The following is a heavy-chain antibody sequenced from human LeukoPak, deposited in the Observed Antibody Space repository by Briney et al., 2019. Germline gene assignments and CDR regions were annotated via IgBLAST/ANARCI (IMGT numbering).Heavy chain of an antibody. D-gene: IGHD3/OR15-3a*01. Sequence: GGSLRLSCAASGFIFSIYEMNWVRQAPGKGLEWVSYIGTDGSTIYYADSVRGRFTISRDNAKSSLFLQMNGLRAEDTALYYCARGGRPDLWGQGTKVTVSS. CDR2: IGTDGSTI. CDR1: GFIFSIYE. J-gene: IGHJ4*02. V-gene: IGHV3-48*03. CDR3: ARGGRPDL.